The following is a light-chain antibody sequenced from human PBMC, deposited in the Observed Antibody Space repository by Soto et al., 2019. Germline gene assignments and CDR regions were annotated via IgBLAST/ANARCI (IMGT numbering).Light chain of an antibody. J-gene: IGKJ2*01. CDR2: GAS. CDR3: HQYGISPLDT. V-gene: IGKV3-20*01. CDR1: QSVNSNY. Sequence: EIVLTQSPGTLSLSPGDRATLSCRASQSVNSNYLAWYQHKPGQAPRLLIYGASSRATGVSDRFSGSGSGADFTLTVSRLEPEDFAVYYCHQYGISPLDTFGQGTKLEIK.